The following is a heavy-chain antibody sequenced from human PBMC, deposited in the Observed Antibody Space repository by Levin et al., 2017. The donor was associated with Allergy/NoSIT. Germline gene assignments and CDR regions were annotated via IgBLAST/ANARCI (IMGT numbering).Heavy chain of an antibody. CDR2: ISYDGSNK. Sequence: SGGSLRLSCAASGFTFSSYAMHWVRQAPGKGLEWVAVISYDGSNKYYADSVKGRFTISRDNSKNTLYLQMNSLRAEDTAVYYCARDPSTTGTSDYYYYGMDVWGQGTTVTVSS. CDR3: ARDPSTTGTSDYYYYGMDV. V-gene: IGHV3-30-3*01. CDR1: GFTFSSYA. J-gene: IGHJ6*02. D-gene: IGHD1-1*01.